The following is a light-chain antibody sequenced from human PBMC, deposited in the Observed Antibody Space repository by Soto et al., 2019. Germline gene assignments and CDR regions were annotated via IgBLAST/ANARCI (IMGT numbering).Light chain of an antibody. CDR3: QQYNSPLT. CDR1: QSVSSSY. CDR2: GAS. V-gene: IGKV3-20*01. Sequence: EIVLTQSPATLSVSPGERATLSCRASQSVSSSYLAWYQQKPGQAPRLLIYGASNRATGIPDRFSGSGSGTDFTLTISRLDPEDFAVYYCQQYNSPLTFGGGTKVDIK. J-gene: IGKJ4*01.